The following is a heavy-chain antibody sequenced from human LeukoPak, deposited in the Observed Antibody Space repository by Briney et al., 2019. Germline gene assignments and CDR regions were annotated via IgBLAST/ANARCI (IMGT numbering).Heavy chain of an antibody. Sequence: GGSLRLSCAGSGFILNSHWMTWVRQAPGMRLEWVGNIRQDGDEKFYADSVRGRFTISRDNAKNSLYLHLNSLRAEDTAIYCARVRTEWYIDLWGRGTLVTVSP. CDR1: GFILNSHW. D-gene: IGHD2-8*02. CDR2: IRQDGDEK. V-gene: IGHV3-7*01. CDR3: ARVRTEWYIDL. J-gene: IGHJ2*01.